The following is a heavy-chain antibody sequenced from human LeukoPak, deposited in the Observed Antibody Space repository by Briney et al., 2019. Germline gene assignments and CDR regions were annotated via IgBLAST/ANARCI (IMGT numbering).Heavy chain of an antibody. CDR2: ISYSGST. CDR3: ARDLWHDGNGPYFDY. D-gene: IGHD4-23*01. Sequence: SETLSLTCTVSGGSLTSYYWSWIRQSPGKGLEWIGYISYSGSTNYNPALKSRVTISVDKSKNQFSLKLSSVTAADTAVYYCARDLWHDGNGPYFDYWGQGTLVTVSS. CDR1: GGSLTSYY. V-gene: IGHV4-59*12. J-gene: IGHJ4*02.